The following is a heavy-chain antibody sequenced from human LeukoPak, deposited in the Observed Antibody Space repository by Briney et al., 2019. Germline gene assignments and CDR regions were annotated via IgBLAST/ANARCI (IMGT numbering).Heavy chain of an antibody. CDR3: ARSRSGSYFRGGLNDY. Sequence: GGSLRLSCAASGFTFSSYAMHWVRQAPGKGLEWVSSISSSSSYIYYADSVKGRFTISRDNAKNSLYLQMNSLRAEDTAVYYCARSRSGSYFRGGLNDYWGQGTLVTVPS. CDR2: ISSSSSYI. D-gene: IGHD1-26*01. V-gene: IGHV3-21*01. CDR1: GFTFSSYA. J-gene: IGHJ4*02.